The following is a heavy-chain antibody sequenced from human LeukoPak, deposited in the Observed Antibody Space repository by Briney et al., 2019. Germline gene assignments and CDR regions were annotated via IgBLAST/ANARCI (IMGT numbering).Heavy chain of an antibody. Sequence: GASVKVSCKASGYTFTDYYMHWVQQAPGKGLEWMGRVDPEDGETIYAEKFQGRVTMTRDTSTSTVYMELSSLRSEDTAVYYCARGVPAASYYYYYYMDVWGKGTTVTVSS. CDR3: ARGVPAASYYYYYYMDV. CDR1: GYTFTDYY. J-gene: IGHJ6*03. V-gene: IGHV1-69-2*01. CDR2: VDPEDGET. D-gene: IGHD2-2*01.